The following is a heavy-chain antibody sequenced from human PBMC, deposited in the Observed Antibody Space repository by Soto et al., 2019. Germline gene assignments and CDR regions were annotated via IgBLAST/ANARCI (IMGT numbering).Heavy chain of an antibody. V-gene: IGHV3-33*06. CDR3: ANLWGDGYNLGQDYNGMDV. Sequence: QVQMVESGGGVVQPGRSLRLSCAASGFSFENYGMHWVRQAPGRGLEWVAIIWYDGSLQYYAAAVMGRFTISRDNSKKTLYLEMNSLRAEDTAVYYCANLWGDGYNLGQDYNGMDVWGQVTTVIVSS. CDR2: IWYDGSLQ. D-gene: IGHD5-12*01. CDR1: GFSFENYG. J-gene: IGHJ6*02.